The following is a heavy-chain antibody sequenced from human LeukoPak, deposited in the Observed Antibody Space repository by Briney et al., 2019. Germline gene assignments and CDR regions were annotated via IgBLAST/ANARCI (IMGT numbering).Heavy chain of an antibody. Sequence: ASVKVSFTASGYTFTSYDINWVRQATGQGLEWMGWMNPNSGNTGYAQKFQGRVTMTRNTSISTAYMELSSLRSEDTAVYYCARADGLHNWFDPWGQGTLVTVSS. CDR3: ARADGLHNWFDP. D-gene: IGHD3-16*01. V-gene: IGHV1-8*01. CDR2: MNPNSGNT. J-gene: IGHJ5*02. CDR1: GYTFTSYD.